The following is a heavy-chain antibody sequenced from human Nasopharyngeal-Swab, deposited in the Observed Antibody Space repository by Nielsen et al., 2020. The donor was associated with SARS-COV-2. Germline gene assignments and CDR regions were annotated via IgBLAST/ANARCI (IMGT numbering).Heavy chain of an antibody. V-gene: IGHV1-69*04. J-gene: IGHJ4*02. CDR2: VIPILNTS. CDR1: GGTFSNYG. Sequence: VKVSCRASGGTFSNYGISWVRQAPGQGLEWVGRVIPILNTSNYALKFQGRVSVTAEKSTNTAYMELSSLRSEDTAVYYCATINYFHHRSFSFEYWGQGSLVTVSS. CDR3: ATINYFHHRSFSFEY. D-gene: IGHD3-10*01.